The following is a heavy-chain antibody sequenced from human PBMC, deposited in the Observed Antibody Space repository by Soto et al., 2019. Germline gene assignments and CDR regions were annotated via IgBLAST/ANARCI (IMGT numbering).Heavy chain of an antibody. CDR1: GFTFSTYN. Sequence: EVQLVESGGGLVQPGGSLRLSCGASGFTFSTYNMHWVRQGPGKGLVWVSRINSDGSSTRYADSVKGRFTISRDNAKNTLDLQMNSLRVEDTAIYYCARGDAVSSGWYDGHWGLGNLVTVSS. CDR2: INSDGSST. V-gene: IGHV3-74*01. D-gene: IGHD6-19*01. CDR3: ARGDAVSSGWYDGH. J-gene: IGHJ4*02.